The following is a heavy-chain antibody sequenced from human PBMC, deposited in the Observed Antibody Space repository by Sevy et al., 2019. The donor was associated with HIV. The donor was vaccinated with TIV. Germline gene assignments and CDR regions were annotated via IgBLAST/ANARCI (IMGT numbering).Heavy chain of an antibody. CDR2: IWYDGSNK. J-gene: IGHJ6*02. CDR1: GFTFSSYG. CDR3: ARWSPDIVFVPAAYYYYGMDV. Sequence: GGSLRLSCAASGFTFSSYGMHWVRQAPGKGLEWVAVIWYDGSNKYYADSVKGRVTISRDNSQNTRYLQMNGLRAEDTAVYYWARWSPDIVFVPAAYYYYGMDVWGQGTTVTVSS. V-gene: IGHV3-33*01. D-gene: IGHD2-2*01.